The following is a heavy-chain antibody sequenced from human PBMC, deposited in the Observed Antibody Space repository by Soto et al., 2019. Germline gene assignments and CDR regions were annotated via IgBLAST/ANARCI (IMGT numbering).Heavy chain of an antibody. CDR3: ARYYGDYKNYFDY. D-gene: IGHD4-17*01. J-gene: IGHJ4*02. V-gene: IGHV4-59*08. Sequence: SETLSLTCTVSGGSXSSYYWSWIRQPPGKGLEWIGYIYYSGSTNYNPSLKSRVTISVDTSKNQFSLKLNSVTAADTAVYYCARYYGDYKNYFDYWGQGTLVTVSS. CDR1: GGSXSSYY. CDR2: IYYSGST.